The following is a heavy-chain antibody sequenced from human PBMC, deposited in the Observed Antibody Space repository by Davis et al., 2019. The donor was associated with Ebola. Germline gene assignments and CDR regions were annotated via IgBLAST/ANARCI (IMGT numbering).Heavy chain of an antibody. CDR1: GGSIRSDS. Sequence: MPSETLSLTCSVSGGSIRSDSWSWIRQPPGKGLEWIGYIYYSGNANYNPSLKSRVTISVDTSKNQFSLKLSSVTAADTAVYYCARGGYSYGYVYYYGMDVWGQGTTVTVSS. CDR3: ARGGYSYGYVYYYGMDV. D-gene: IGHD5-18*01. CDR2: IYYSGNA. V-gene: IGHV4-59*08. J-gene: IGHJ6*02.